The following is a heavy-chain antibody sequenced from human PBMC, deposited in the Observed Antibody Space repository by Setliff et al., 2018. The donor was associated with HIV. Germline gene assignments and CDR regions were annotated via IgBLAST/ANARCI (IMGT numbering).Heavy chain of an antibody. D-gene: IGHD3-10*01. CDR2: IYNSGST. CDR3: ARETNASGSLTAYWYFDL. Sequence: SETLSLTCTVSGGSVSSGSYYWSWIRQPPGKGLEWIGYIYNSGSTYYEPSLRGRVTISIDRSKNQFSLKLNSVTAAETAVYYCARETNASGSLTAYWYFDLWGRGTLVTVS. J-gene: IGHJ2*01. V-gene: IGHV4-30-4*08. CDR1: GGSVSSGSYY.